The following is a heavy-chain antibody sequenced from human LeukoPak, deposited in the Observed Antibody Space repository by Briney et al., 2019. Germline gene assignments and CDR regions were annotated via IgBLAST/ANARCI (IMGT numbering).Heavy chain of an antibody. Sequence: PGGSLRLSCAASGFTFSRYWMSWVSQAPGKGLEWVANIKQDGSEKYYVDSVKGRFTISRDNAKNSRYLQMNRLRAEDTAVYFCARRYGSGSYIHWGQGTLVTVSS. D-gene: IGHD3-10*01. J-gene: IGHJ4*02. CDR1: GFTFSRYW. CDR3: ARRYGSGSYIH. V-gene: IGHV3-7*01. CDR2: IKQDGSEK.